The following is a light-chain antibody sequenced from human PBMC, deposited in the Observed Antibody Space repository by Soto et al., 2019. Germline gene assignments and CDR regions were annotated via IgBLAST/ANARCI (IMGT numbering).Light chain of an antibody. V-gene: IGLV2-14*01. CDR2: DVS. Sequence: QSALTQPASVSGSPGPSITISCTGSSGDIGDYKYVSWYKQHPGKAPKLMIYDVSNRPSGVSNRFSASKSGNTASLTISGLQAEDEADYYCSSYTSTNFVIFGGGTKLPVL. J-gene: IGLJ2*01. CDR1: SGDIGDYKY. CDR3: SSYTSTNFVI.